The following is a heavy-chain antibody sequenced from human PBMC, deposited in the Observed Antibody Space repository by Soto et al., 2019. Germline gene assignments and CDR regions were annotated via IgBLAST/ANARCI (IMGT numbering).Heavy chain of an antibody. V-gene: IGHV5-51*01. CDR2: IYPGDSDT. Sequence: GESLKISCKGSGYTFANYWIGWVRQMPGKGLEWMGIIYPGDSDTKYNPSFQGQVTISADKSITTTYLQWSSLKASDTAIYYCAASIFYYGMDVWGQGTTVTVSS. CDR1: GYTFANYW. J-gene: IGHJ6*02. CDR3: AASIFYYGMDV.